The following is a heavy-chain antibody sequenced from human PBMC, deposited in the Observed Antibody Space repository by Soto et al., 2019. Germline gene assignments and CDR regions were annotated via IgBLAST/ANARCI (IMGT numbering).Heavy chain of an antibody. CDR1: GGSISSYY. Sequence: QVQLQESGPELVKPSETLSLTCTVSGGSISSYYWSWIRQPPGKGLEWIGYIYYSGSTNYNPSLKSRVTISVDTSKNQFSLKLSSVTGVDTAVYYWARTIIGGKVWGGYRYVPPPFDYWGQVTLVTVSS. D-gene: IGHD3-16*02. CDR3: ARTIIGGKVWGGYRYVPPPFDY. V-gene: IGHV4-59*01. CDR2: IYYSGST. J-gene: IGHJ4*02.